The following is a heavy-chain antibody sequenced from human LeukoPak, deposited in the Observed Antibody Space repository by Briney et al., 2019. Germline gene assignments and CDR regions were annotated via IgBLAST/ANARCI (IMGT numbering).Heavy chain of an antibody. CDR3: ARDGSGYVNYYYYGMDV. CDR1: GGSISSSSYY. J-gene: IGHJ6*02. D-gene: IGHD3-22*01. V-gene: IGHV4-39*02. CDR2: IYYSGST. Sequence: SETLSLTCTVSGGSISSSSYYWGWIRQPPGKGLEWIGSIYYSGSTYYNPSLKSRVTIPVDTSKNQFSLKLSSVTAADTAVYYCARDGSGYVNYYYYGMDVWGQGTTVTVSS.